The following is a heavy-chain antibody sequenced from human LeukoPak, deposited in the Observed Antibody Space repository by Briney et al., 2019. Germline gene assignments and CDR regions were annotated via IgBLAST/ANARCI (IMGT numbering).Heavy chain of an antibody. D-gene: IGHD3-22*01. J-gene: IGHJ4*02. CDR2: ISSSGSTI. V-gene: IGHV3-11*04. Sequence: GGSLRLSCAASGFTFSDYYMSWIRQAPGKGLEWVSYISSSGSTIYYADSVKGRFTISRDNAKNSLYLQMNSLRAEETAVYYCARAWFYDSSGYEINYWGQGTLVTVSS. CDR3: ARAWFYDSSGYEINY. CDR1: GFTFSDYY.